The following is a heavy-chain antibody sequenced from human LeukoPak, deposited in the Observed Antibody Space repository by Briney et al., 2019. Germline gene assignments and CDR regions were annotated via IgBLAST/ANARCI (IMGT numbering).Heavy chain of an antibody. CDR2: IYTSGST. J-gene: IGHJ4*02. D-gene: IGHD6-13*01. Sequence: SETLSLTCTVSGGSISSYYWSWIRQPAGKGLEWIGRIYTSGSTNYNPSLKSRATMSVDTSKNQFSLKLSSVTAADTAVYYCARGRAAAGKLDYWGQGTLVTVSS. V-gene: IGHV4-4*07. CDR1: GGSISSYY. CDR3: ARGRAAAGKLDY.